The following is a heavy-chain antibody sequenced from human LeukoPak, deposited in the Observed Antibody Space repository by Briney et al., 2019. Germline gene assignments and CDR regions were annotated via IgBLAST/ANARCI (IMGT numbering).Heavy chain of an antibody. CDR3: ARGSMAGTPNSPSL. D-gene: IGHD6-19*01. CDR1: GFTFSSYG. CDR2: ISHGGSNK. J-gene: IGHJ4*02. Sequence: GGSLRLSCAASGFTFSSYGMHWVRQAPGKGLEWVAVISHGGSNKYYADSVKGRFTISRDNSKNTLSLQMSSLRADDTAVYYCARGSMAGTPNSPSLWGQGTLVTVSS. V-gene: IGHV3-30*03.